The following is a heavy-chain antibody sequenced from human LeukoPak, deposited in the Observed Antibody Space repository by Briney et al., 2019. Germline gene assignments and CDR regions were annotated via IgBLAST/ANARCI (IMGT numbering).Heavy chain of an antibody. CDR2: IPGSGGAT. V-gene: IGHV3-23*01. Sequence: GGSLRLSCEASGFTFSSYAIRWVRQAPGAGLEWVSSIPGSGGATYYADSVRGRFSISRDSSKNTVYLQMNSLRDEDTAVYYCARARPWDSSRSYYFGMDVWGHGTTVTVSS. D-gene: IGHD3-22*01. J-gene: IGHJ6*02. CDR3: ARARPWDSSRSYYFGMDV. CDR1: GFTFSSYA.